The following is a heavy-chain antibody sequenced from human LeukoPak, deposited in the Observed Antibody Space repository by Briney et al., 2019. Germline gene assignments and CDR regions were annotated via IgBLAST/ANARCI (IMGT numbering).Heavy chain of an antibody. D-gene: IGHD3-10*01. V-gene: IGHV1-18*01. CDR3: VRDAYGSGKGFFDY. Sequence: GASVKVSCKASGYTFTSYGFGWVRQAPGQGLEWVGWISGHDGNTKYAQKYQGRVTMTTETSMSTAYMELSSLGSDDTAVYYCVRDAYGSGKGFFDYWGQGTLVTVSS. CDR2: ISGHDGNT. J-gene: IGHJ4*02. CDR1: GYTFTSYG.